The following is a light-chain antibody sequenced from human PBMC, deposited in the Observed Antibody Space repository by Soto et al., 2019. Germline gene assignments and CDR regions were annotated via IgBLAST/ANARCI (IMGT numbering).Light chain of an antibody. CDR2: EAS. V-gene: IGKV3-20*01. CDR1: QTVRSDY. CDR3: QQYGTSST. J-gene: IGKJ1*01. Sequence: EIVLTQSPATLSVSPGESATLSCXXSQTVRSDYLAWYRQSPGQPPRLLLFEASNRAPGIPDRFSGSGSGTDFTLTIRRLEPEDFAVYYCQQYGTSSTFGQGTRVDIK.